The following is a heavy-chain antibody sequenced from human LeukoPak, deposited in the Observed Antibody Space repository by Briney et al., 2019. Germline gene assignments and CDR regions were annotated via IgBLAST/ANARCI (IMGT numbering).Heavy chain of an antibody. CDR2: ISAYSGHT. D-gene: IGHD4-11*01. V-gene: IGHV1-18*01. CDR3: ARDLAMTTQYYYYYMDV. Sequence: ASVKVSCKASGGTFSSYAVSWVRQAPGQGLEWMGWISAYSGHTNYAQKLQGRVTMTTDTSTSTAYMELRSLRSDDTAVYYCARDLAMTTQYYYYYMDVWGKGTTVTVSS. J-gene: IGHJ6*03. CDR1: GGTFSSYA.